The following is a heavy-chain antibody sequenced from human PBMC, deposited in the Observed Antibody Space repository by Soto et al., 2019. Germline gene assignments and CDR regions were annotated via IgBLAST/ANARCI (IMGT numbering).Heavy chain of an antibody. CDR3: AKVGKSNSWDMWFDS. Sequence: GESLKISCGASGFTFSSFAMNWVRQAPGKGLEWVSSITVSGDTIHYADSVKGRFTMSRDNSKNTLYLQMDNLRAEDTAVYYCAKVGKSNSWDMWFDSWGQGTPVTVSS. D-gene: IGHD1-26*01. V-gene: IGHV3-23*01. J-gene: IGHJ5*01. CDR2: ITVSGDTI. CDR1: GFTFSSFA.